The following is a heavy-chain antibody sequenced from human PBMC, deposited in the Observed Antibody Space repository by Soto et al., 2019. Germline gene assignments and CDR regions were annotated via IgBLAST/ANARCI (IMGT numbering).Heavy chain of an antibody. CDR2: IYYSGST. Sequence: SETLSLTCTVSGGSISSYYWSWIRQPPGKGLEWIGYIYYSGSTNYNPSLKSRVTISVDTSKNQFSLKLSSVTAADTAVYYCARLDTVTTWDWFDPWGQGTLVTVSS. J-gene: IGHJ5*02. D-gene: IGHD4-4*01. V-gene: IGHV4-59*08. CDR3: ARLDTVTTWDWFDP. CDR1: GGSISSYY.